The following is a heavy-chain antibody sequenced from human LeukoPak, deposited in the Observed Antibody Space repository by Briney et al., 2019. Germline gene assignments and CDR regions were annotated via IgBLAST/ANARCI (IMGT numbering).Heavy chain of an antibody. D-gene: IGHD6-19*01. CDR1: GFTFNSYS. Sequence: GRSLRLSCAASGFTFNSYSMHWVRQAPGKGLKWVAVISSHGSNKDYADSVKGRFTISRDNSENTLYLQMDSLTTEDTGVYYCAREQGQQWRRFDSWGQGSPVTVSS. J-gene: IGHJ4*02. CDR3: AREQGQQWRRFDS. V-gene: IGHV3-30*04. CDR2: ISSHGSNK.